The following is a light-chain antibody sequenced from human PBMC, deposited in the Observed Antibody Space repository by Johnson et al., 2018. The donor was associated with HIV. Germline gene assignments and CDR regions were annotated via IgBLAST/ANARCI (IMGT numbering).Light chain of an antibody. CDR3: GAWHTSLSAGGV. CDR1: YSNIGNNY. J-gene: IGLJ1*01. Sequence: QSVLTQSPSVSAAPGQNITISCSGTYSNIGNNYVSWYQQLPGTAPKLLIYKNDKRPSGIPDRFSGSKSGTSATLGITGLQTGDEADYYCGAWHTSLSAGGVFGTGTKVTVL. CDR2: KND. V-gene: IGLV1-51*02.